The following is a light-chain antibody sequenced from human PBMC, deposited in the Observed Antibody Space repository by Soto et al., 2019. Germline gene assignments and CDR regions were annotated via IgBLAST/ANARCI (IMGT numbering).Light chain of an antibody. Sequence: QSVLPQAPSVSGTPGQRVTISCSGSSSNIGSNSVYWYQHLTGTAPKLLIYRNNQRPSGVPDRISGSKSDTSASLAISGLRSEDEADYYCATWDASLSGFVFGTGTKVTVL. CDR1: SSNIGSNS. J-gene: IGLJ1*01. CDR3: ATWDASLSGFV. CDR2: RNN. V-gene: IGLV1-47*01.